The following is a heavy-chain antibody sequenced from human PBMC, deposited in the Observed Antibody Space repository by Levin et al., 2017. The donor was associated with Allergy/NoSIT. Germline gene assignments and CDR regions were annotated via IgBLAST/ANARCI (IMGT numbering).Heavy chain of an antibody. CDR2: INHSGST. CDR1: GGSFSGYY. Sequence: SETLSLTCAVYGGSFSGYYWSWIRQPPGKGLEWIGEINHSGSTNYNPSLKSRVTISVDTSKNQFSLKLSSVTAADTAVYYCARGDYGGNQEGAFDIWGQGTMVTVSS. V-gene: IGHV4-34*01. J-gene: IGHJ3*02. D-gene: IGHD4-23*01. CDR3: ARGDYGGNQEGAFDI.